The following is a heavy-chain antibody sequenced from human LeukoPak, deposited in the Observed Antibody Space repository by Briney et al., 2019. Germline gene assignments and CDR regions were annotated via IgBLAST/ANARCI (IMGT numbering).Heavy chain of an antibody. CDR2: INSDGSST. Sequence: GGSLRLSCAASGFTFSSYWMHWARQAPGKGLVWVSRINSDGSSTSYADSVKGRFTISRDNAKNTLYLQMNSLRAEDTAVYYCARVGYFDWFRYYYYMDVWGKGTTVTVSS. CDR1: GFTFSSYW. CDR3: ARVGYFDWFRYYYYMDV. J-gene: IGHJ6*03. V-gene: IGHV3-74*01. D-gene: IGHD3-9*01.